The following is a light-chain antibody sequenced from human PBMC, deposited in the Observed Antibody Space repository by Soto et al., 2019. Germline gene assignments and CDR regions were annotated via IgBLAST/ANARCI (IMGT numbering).Light chain of an antibody. CDR3: ASWDDRLGAVI. V-gene: IGLV1-47*02. CDR1: SSNIGNNY. J-gene: IGLJ2*01. CDR2: SNN. Sequence: QSVLTQPPSVSAAPGQKVTISCSGSSSNIGNNYVSWYQQLPGAAPKLLMHSNNLRPSGVPERTSGSKSGTSASLAISGLRSEDEAVYYCASWDDRLGAVIFGGGTKVTVL.